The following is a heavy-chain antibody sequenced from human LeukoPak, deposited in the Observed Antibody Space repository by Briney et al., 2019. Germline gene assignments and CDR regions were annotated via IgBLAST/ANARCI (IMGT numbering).Heavy chain of an antibody. CDR2: ISYDGSNK. D-gene: IGHD3-22*01. V-gene: IGHV3-30-3*01. CDR3: AKERVPYYYDSSGPFDY. Sequence: PGRSLRLSCAASGFTFSSYAMHWVRQAPGKGLEWVAVISYDGSNKYYADSVKGRFTISRDNSKNTLYLQMNSLRAEDTAVYYCAKERVPYYYDSSGPFDYWGQGTLVTVSS. CDR1: GFTFSSYA. J-gene: IGHJ4*02.